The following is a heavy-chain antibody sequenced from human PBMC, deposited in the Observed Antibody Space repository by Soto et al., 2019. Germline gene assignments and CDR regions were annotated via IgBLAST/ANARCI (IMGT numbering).Heavy chain of an antibody. D-gene: IGHD6-13*01. Sequence: QVQLVESGGGVVQPGRSLRLSCAASGFTFSSYGMHWVRQAPGTGLEWVAGIWYDGSNKYYADSVKGRFTISRDNSKNTLYLQMNSLRVEDTAVYYCARAMAAAGTTTDYWGQGTLVTVSS. J-gene: IGHJ4*02. CDR3: ARAMAAAGTTTDY. CDR2: IWYDGSNK. CDR1: GFTFSSYG. V-gene: IGHV3-33*01.